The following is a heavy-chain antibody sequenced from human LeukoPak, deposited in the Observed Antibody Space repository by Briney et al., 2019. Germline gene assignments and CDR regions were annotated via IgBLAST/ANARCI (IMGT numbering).Heavy chain of an antibody. V-gene: IGHV3-21*01. CDR2: ISTSSSYI. Sequence: PGGSLRLSCAASGFTFSTYYMNWVRQAPGKGLEWVSSISTSSSYIYYADAVKGRFTISRDNSKNTLYLQMNSLRAEDTAVYYCARDSGGSWHYYYYMAVWGKGTTVTVSS. J-gene: IGHJ6*03. D-gene: IGHD6-13*01. CDR3: ARDSGGSWHYYYYMAV. CDR1: GFTFSTYY.